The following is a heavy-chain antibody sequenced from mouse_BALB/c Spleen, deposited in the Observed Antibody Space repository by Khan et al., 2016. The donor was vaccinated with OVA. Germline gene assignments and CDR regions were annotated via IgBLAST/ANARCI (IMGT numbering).Heavy chain of an antibody. J-gene: IGHJ3*01. CDR3: VRDEDYYRNYGWFAY. V-gene: IGHV1-4*01. CDR1: GYTFTSYT. CDR2: INPSNGYT. D-gene: IGHD2-1*01. Sequence: QVQLKESGAELARPGASVKMSCKASGYTFTSYTIHWIKLRPGQGLEWIGYINPSNGYTNYNQKFKDQATLTADKSSTTAYMPLSSLTSDDSAVYNCVRDEDYYRNYGWFAYWGQGTLVTVSA.